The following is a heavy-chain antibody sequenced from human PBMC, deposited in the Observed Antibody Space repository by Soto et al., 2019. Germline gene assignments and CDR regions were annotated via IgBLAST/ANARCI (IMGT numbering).Heavy chain of an antibody. J-gene: IGHJ4*02. V-gene: IGHV5-51*01. Sequence: GESLKISCEGSGFSFSKYKIGWVRQMPGKGLEWMGIIYPGDSDTRYSPSFQGQVTISADKSISTAYLQWSSLKASDTAMYYCARQYDILTGYYFDYWGQGTLVTVSS. D-gene: IGHD3-9*01. CDR1: GFSFSKYK. CDR3: ARQYDILTGYYFDY. CDR2: IYPGDSDT.